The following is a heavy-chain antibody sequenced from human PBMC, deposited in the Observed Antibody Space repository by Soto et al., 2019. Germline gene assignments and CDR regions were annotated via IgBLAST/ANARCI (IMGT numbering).Heavy chain of an antibody. CDR2: IYSGGGT. J-gene: IGHJ4*02. CDR3: ARSSDYGGNLIFDH. CDR1: GFTVSNSY. Sequence: EMQLVESGGGLIQPGRSLRLSCAASGFTVSNSYMSWVRQAPGKGLEWVSLIYSGGGTYNADSVKGRFTISRDNSKNTLFLEMNTLRVEDTAVYYCARSSDYGGNLIFDHWGPGTLVTVSS. D-gene: IGHD4-17*01. V-gene: IGHV3-53*01.